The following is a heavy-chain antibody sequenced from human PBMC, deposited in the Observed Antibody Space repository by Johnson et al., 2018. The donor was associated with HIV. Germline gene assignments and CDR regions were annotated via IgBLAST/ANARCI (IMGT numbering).Heavy chain of an antibody. Sequence: MLLVESGGGLVQPGGSLILSCAASGFTFSNAWMSWVRQAPGKGLEWVGRIKSETDGGTTDYAAPVKGRFTISRDDSKNTLYLQMNSLRAEDTALYYCAKDIYGYDAFDIWGQGTMVTVSS. CDR1: GFTFSNAW. CDR2: IKSETDGGTT. CDR3: AKDIYGYDAFDI. J-gene: IGHJ3*02. V-gene: IGHV3-15*05. D-gene: IGHD5-24*01.